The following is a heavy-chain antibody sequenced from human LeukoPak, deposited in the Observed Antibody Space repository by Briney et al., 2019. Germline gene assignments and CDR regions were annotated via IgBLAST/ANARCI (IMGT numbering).Heavy chain of an antibody. D-gene: IGHD2-15*01. CDR2: INPKNGGT. CDR1: GYLFIGYY. J-gene: IGHJ6*02. Sequence: ASVKVSCKASGYLFIGYYIHWVRQAPGHRLEWMGRINPKNGGTNYAQEFQGRVTMTRDTSITTAYMELSRLRSDDSAIYYCASPRYCSGSTCYNDFYFGMDVWGQGTTVTVSS. V-gene: IGHV1-2*06. CDR3: ASPRYCSGSTCYNDFYFGMDV.